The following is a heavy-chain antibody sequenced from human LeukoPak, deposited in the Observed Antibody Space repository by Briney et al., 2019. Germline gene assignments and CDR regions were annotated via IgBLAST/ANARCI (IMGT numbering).Heavy chain of an antibody. D-gene: IGHD6-19*01. Sequence: PGGSLRLSCAASGFTFSSYSMNWVRQAPGKGLEWVSYISSSSSTIYYADSVKGRFTISRDNAKNSLYLQMNSLRAEDTAVYYCARGIAVAGPSSRRRGGLLFDYWGQGTLVTVSS. CDR3: ARGIAVAGPSSRRRGGLLFDY. CDR1: GFTFSSYS. J-gene: IGHJ4*02. V-gene: IGHV3-48*04. CDR2: ISSSSSTI.